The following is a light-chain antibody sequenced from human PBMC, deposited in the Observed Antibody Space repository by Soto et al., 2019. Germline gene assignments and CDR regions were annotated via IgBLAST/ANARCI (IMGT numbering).Light chain of an antibody. Sequence: DIQVTQSPPTLSASVGDRVSITCRASQTISTWMAWYQQKPGKAPKILIYHASSLETGVPSRFSGSGSGTEFTLTISSLQPDDFATYYCQQYNSYSRTFGQGTKVDIK. CDR2: HAS. V-gene: IGKV1-5*01. CDR1: QTISTW. CDR3: QQYNSYSRT. J-gene: IGKJ1*01.